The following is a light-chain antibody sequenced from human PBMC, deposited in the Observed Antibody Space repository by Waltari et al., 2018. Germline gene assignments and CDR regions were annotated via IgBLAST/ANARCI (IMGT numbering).Light chain of an antibody. V-gene: IGLV3-19*01. J-gene: IGLJ2*01. CDR2: GKN. Sequence: SSELAQDPAVSVALGQTVRITCQGDSLRTYYVSWFHQKPGQAPALVLYGKNNRPSGIPGPVSASSSCSTASLTIIGAQAEDEADYYCHSRDSSGDVLIGGGTKLTVV. CDR3: HSRDSSGDVL. CDR1: SLRTYY.